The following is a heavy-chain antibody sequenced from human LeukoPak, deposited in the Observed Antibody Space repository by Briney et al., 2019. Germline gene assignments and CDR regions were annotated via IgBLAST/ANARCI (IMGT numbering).Heavy chain of an antibody. CDR1: GYTFTGYY. Sequence: ATVKVSCKASGYTFTGYYMHWVRQAPGQGLEWMGRINPNSGGTNYAQKFQGRITMTRDTSISTAYMELSRLRSDDTAVYYCATGEPLLSDYWGQGTLVTVSS. D-gene: IGHD3-10*01. V-gene: IGHV1-2*06. CDR3: ATGEPLLSDY. CDR2: INPNSGGT. J-gene: IGHJ4*02.